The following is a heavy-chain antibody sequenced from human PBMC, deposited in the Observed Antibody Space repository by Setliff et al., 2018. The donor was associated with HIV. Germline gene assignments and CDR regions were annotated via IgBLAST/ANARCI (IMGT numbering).Heavy chain of an antibody. CDR2: IFYSDST. CDR1: GGSISSNDYW. J-gene: IGHJ3*02. CDR3: ARDRAGWDGQVILYGLDI. V-gene: IGHV4-39*02. Sequence: PSETLSLTCTVSGGSISSNDYWWGWIRQPPGKGLEWIGSIFYSDSTYYKPSLKSRVSISVDTSKNQFSLKLSPVTAADTAVYYCARDRAGWDGQVILYGLDIWGQGTMVTVSS. D-gene: IGHD3-10*01.